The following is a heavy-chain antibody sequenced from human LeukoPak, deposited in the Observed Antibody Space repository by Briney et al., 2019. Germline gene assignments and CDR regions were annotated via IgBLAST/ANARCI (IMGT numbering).Heavy chain of an antibody. CDR2: ISYDGSNK. V-gene: IGHV3-30*18. D-gene: IGHD2-15*01. CDR1: GFTFSSYG. Sequence: PGRSLRLSCAASGFTFSSYGMHWVRQAPGKGLEWVAVISYDGSNKYYADSVKGRFTISRDNSKNTLYLQMNSLRAEDTAVYYCAKGTPRRGYCSGGSCYRNWFDPWGQGTLVTVSS. CDR3: AKGTPRRGYCSGGSCYRNWFDP. J-gene: IGHJ5*02.